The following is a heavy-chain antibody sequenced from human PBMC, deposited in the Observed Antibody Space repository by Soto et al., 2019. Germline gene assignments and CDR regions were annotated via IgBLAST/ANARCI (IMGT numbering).Heavy chain of an antibody. J-gene: IGHJ6*02. Sequence: QVQLVQSGADVKKPGASVKVSCTASGFTFSGNYMYWVRQAPGQGFEWMGWINPNSGGTMYAEKFQGRVTMTRDTSISTAYLELRSLRSADTAVYYCVGGPRYGRDVWGQGTTVTVSS. V-gene: IGHV1-2*02. CDR3: VGGPRYGRDV. CDR1: GFTFSGNY. CDR2: INPNSGGT. D-gene: IGHD3-16*01.